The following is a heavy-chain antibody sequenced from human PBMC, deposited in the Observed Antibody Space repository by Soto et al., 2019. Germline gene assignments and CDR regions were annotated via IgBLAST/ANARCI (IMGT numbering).Heavy chain of an antibody. CDR2: IYYSGST. D-gene: IGHD3-10*01. V-gene: IGHV4-39*01. CDR1: GGSISSSSYY. Sequence: PSETLSLTCTVSGGSISSSSYYWGWIRQPPGKGLEWIGSIYYSGSTYYNPSLKSRVTISVDTSKNQFSLKLSSVTAADTAVYYCARQMGIWFGVYFDYWGQGTLVTVSS. J-gene: IGHJ4*02. CDR3: ARQMGIWFGVYFDY.